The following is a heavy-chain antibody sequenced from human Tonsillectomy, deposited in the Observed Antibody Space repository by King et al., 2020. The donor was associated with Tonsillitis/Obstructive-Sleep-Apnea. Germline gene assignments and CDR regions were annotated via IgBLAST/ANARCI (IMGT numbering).Heavy chain of an antibody. CDR3: ARCPREYSYGSGDY. CDR2: INPNSGGT. Sequence: QLVQSGAEVKKPGASVKVSCKASGYTFTDYYMHWVRQAPGQGLEWMGWINPNSGGTDSAQKFRGRVTMTRDTSISTAYMELSSLTSDDTAVYYCARCPREYSYGSGDYWGQGTLVTVSS. D-gene: IGHD5-18*01. J-gene: IGHJ4*02. V-gene: IGHV1-2*02. CDR1: GYTFTDYY.